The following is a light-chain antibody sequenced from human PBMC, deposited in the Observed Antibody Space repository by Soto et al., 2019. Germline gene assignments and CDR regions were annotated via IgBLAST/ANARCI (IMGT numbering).Light chain of an antibody. CDR3: QQRATRVT. CDR2: DAS. Sequence: EIVLPQSPATLSLSPGERATLSCRASQSVSKYLAWFQQKPGQPPRLLIYDASIRATGIPARFSGSGSETDFTLTISSLEPEDSAIYYCQQRATRVTFGQGTRLEIK. V-gene: IGKV3-11*01. CDR1: QSVSKY. J-gene: IGKJ5*01.